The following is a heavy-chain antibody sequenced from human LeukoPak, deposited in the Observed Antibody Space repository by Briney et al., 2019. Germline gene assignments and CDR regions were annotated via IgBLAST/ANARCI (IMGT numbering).Heavy chain of an antibody. CDR3: AXTKNIXDMFDY. D-gene: IGHD1/OR15-1a*01. CDR2: IYPGDSDT. V-gene: IGHV5-51*01. J-gene: IGHJ4*02. Sequence: GESLKISCKGSGYSLTTYWIGWVRQMPGKGPECMGVIYPGDSDTRYSPSFQGQVTISADKSISTAYLQWSSLKASDTAMYYCAXTKNIXDMFDYWGQGXLXXXSS. CDR1: GYSLTTYW.